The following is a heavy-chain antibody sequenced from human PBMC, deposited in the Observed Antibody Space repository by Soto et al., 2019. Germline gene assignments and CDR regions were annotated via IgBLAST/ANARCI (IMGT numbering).Heavy chain of an antibody. D-gene: IGHD4-4*01. CDR1: GGSLGRYY. V-gene: IGHV4-59*01. J-gene: IGHJ6*02. Sequence: SETLCRTCTLSGGSLGRYYWCWIWLPPGKGLEWIGYVFYTGRANYNASLKSRVSISLDTSNYQFSLKLSSVTAADTAVYYCARDGDGRMTTNPYYYNGMDVWGPGTTVT. CDR2: VFYTGRA. CDR3: ARDGDGRMTTNPYYYNGMDV.